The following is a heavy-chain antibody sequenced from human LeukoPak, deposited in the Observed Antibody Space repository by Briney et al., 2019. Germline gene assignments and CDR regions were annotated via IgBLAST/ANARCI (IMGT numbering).Heavy chain of an antibody. CDR1: GLTFSNFK. D-gene: IGHD6-13*01. Sequence: GGSLRLSCAVSGLTFSNFKMNWVRQAPGKGLEWVSYISDSGRTTFYADSVKGRFTISRDNAKNSLYLQMNSLRAEDTAVYYCARFEAAEYSYFDYWGQGTLVTVSS. CDR3: ARFEAAEYSYFDY. V-gene: IGHV3-48*03. J-gene: IGHJ4*02. CDR2: ISDSGRTT.